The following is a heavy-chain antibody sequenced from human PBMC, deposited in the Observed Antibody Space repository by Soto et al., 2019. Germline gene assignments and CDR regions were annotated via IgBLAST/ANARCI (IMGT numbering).Heavy chain of an antibody. CDR1: GYTFTSYY. CDR3: ARDSARGYSRYSHYYYGMDV. Sequence: SVKVSCKASGYTFTSYYMHWVRQAPVQGLEWMGIINPSGGSTSYAQKFQGRVTMTRDTSTSTVYMELSSLRSEDTAVYYCARDSARGYSRYSHYYYGMDVWGQGTKVTVSS. V-gene: IGHV1-46*01. CDR2: INPSGGST. J-gene: IGHJ6*02. D-gene: IGHD5-18*01.